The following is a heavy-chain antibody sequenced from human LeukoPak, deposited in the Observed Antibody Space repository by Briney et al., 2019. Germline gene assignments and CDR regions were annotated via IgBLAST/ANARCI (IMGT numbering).Heavy chain of an antibody. J-gene: IGHJ4*02. CDR1: GFTVSSNY. Sequence: PGGSLRLSCAASGFTVSSNYMSWVRQAPGKGLEWVSVIYSGGSTYYADSVKGRFTISRDNSKNTLYLQMNSLRAEDTAVYYCAKDLGFALGSSGSAPFYWGQGTLVTVSS. CDR3: AKDLGFALGSSGSAPFY. D-gene: IGHD3-22*01. CDR2: IYSGGST. V-gene: IGHV3-53*01.